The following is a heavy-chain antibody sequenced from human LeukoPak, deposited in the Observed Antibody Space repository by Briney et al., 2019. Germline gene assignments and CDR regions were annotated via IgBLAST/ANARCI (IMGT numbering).Heavy chain of an antibody. J-gene: IGHJ4*02. CDR1: GYTFTGYY. D-gene: IGHD3-3*01. CDR3: ARDSGYDFWSGYYGY. Sequence: ASVKISCKASGYTFTGYYMHWVRQAPGQGLEWMGWINPNSGGTNYAQKFQGRVTMTRDTSISTAYMELSRLRSDDTAVYYCARDSGYDFWSGYYGYWGQGTLVTVSS. V-gene: IGHV1-2*02. CDR2: INPNSGGT.